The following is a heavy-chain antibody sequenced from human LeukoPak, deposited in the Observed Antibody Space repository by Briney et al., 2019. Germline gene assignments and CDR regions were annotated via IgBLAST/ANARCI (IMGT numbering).Heavy chain of an antibody. V-gene: IGHV3-23*01. CDR3: ANFPSSLHY. CDR2: ITGSGVDT. Sequence: GGSLRLTCAASGFTFSSYAMSRVRQAPGKGLEWVSAITGSGVDTYYADSVKGRFTISRDNSKNKLYLQVNSLGAEDTAVYYCANFPSSLHYWGQGTLVTVSS. CDR1: GFTFSSYA. J-gene: IGHJ4*02. D-gene: IGHD6-6*01.